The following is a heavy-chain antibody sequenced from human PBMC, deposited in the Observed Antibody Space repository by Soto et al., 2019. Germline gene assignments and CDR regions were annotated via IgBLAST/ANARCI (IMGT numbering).Heavy chain of an antibody. D-gene: IGHD6-13*01. CDR3: ARCGLGYYWFDP. CDR1: GGTFSSYA. V-gene: IGHV1-69*01. J-gene: IGHJ5*02. CDR2: IIPIFGTA. Sequence: QVQLVQSGAEVKKPGSSVKVSCKASGGTFSSYAISWVRQAPGQGLEWMGGIIPIFGTANYAQKFQGRVTITADESTGTAYVELSSLRSEDTAVYYCARCGLGYYWFDPWGQGTLVTVSS.